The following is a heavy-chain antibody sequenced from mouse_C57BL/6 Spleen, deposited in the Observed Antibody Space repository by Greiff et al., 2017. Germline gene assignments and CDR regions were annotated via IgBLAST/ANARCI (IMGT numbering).Heavy chain of an antibody. J-gene: IGHJ4*01. CDR2: IDPSDSYT. Sequence: VQLQQPGAELVMPGASVKLSCKASGYTFTSYWMHWVKQRPGQGLEWIGEIDPSDSYTNYNQKFKGKSTLTVDKSSSTAYMQLSSLTSEDSAVYYCARKDYSNYAMDYWGQGTSVTVSS. V-gene: IGHV1-69*01. CDR3: ARKDYSNYAMDY. CDR1: GYTFTSYW. D-gene: IGHD2-5*01.